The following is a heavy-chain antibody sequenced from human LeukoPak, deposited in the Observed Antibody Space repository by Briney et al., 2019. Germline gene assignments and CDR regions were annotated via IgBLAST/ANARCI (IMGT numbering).Heavy chain of an antibody. CDR2: ISAYNGNT. V-gene: IGHV1-18*01. CDR3: ATFGDSGYDRPGGYYYYYMDV. Sequence: ASVKVSCKASGYTFTSYGISWVRQAPGQGLEWMGWISAYNGNTNYAQKFQGRVTITTDESTSTAYMELSSLRSEDTAVYYCATFGDSGYDRPGGYYYYYMDVWGKGTTVTVSS. D-gene: IGHD5-12*01. J-gene: IGHJ6*03. CDR1: GYTFTSYG.